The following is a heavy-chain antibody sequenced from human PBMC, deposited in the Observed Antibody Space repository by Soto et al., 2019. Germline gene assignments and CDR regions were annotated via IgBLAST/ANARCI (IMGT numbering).Heavy chain of an antibody. CDR3: AREYSSSSGTTDAFDI. CDR2: IYYSGST. Sequence: KTSETLSLTCTVSGGSISGGGYYWSWIRQHPGKGLEWIGYIYYSGSTYYNPSLKSRVTISVDTSKNQFSLKLSSVTAADTAVYYCAREYSSSSGTTDAFDIWGQGTMVTVSS. V-gene: IGHV4-31*03. D-gene: IGHD6-6*01. CDR1: GGSISGGGYY. J-gene: IGHJ3*02.